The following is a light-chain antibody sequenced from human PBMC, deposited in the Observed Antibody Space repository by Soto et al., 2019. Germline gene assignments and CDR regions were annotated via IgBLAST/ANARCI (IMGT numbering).Light chain of an antibody. CDR2: GAS. V-gene: IGKV1-5*01. J-gene: IGKJ2*01. Sequence: DIQMTQSPSTLSASVGDRVTITCRASQSISSWLAWYQQRPREAPKLLIYGASSLESGDPSRFSGSGSGTEFTLTTSSLQPTDFATYYCQQYATSAPTFGQGTKLEI. CDR1: QSISSW. CDR3: QQYATSAPT.